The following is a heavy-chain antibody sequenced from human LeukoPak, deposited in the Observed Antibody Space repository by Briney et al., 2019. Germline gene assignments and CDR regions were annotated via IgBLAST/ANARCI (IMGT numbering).Heavy chain of an antibody. CDR1: GFTFRSYD. J-gene: IGHJ2*01. CDR3: ARAAYSSTWYSRYFDL. Sequence: PGGSLRLSCAASGFTFRSYDMHWVRHATGKGLEWVSGIGTAGEIYYPGSVKGGFTISRENAKKALCHQKNSLRAGETAVYYCARAAYSSTWYSRYFDLWGRGTLVTVSS. V-gene: IGHV3-13*01. CDR2: IGTAGEI. D-gene: IGHD6-13*01.